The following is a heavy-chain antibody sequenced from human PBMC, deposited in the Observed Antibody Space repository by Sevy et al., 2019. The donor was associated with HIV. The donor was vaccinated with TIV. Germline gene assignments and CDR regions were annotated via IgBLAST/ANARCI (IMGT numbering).Heavy chain of an antibody. V-gene: IGHV3-21*01. CDR1: GFTFSSYS. D-gene: IGHD2-15*01. CDR3: ARGGAAATRGTLGY. J-gene: IGHJ4*02. CDR2: ISSSSSYI. Sequence: GGSLRLSCAASGFTFSSYSMNWVRQAPGKGLEWVSSISSSSSYIYYADSVKGRFTISRDNAKNSLYLQMNSLRAEDTAVYYCARGGAAATRGTLGYWGQGTLVTVSS.